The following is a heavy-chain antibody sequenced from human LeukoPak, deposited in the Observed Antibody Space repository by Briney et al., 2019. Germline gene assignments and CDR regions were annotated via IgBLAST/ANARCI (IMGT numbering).Heavy chain of an antibody. CDR2: IYSDNT. Sequence: PGGSLRLSCTVSGFTVSSNSMSWVRQAPGKGLEWVSFIYSDNTHYSDSVKGRFTISRDNSKNTLYLQMNSLRAEDTAVYYCAKRGGMYPAHYFDYWGQGTLVTVSS. CDR3: AKRGGMYPAHYFDY. D-gene: IGHD3-16*01. J-gene: IGHJ4*02. V-gene: IGHV3-53*01. CDR1: GFTVSSNS.